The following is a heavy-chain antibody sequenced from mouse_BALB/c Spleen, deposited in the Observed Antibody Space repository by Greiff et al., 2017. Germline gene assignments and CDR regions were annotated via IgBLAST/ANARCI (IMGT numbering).Heavy chain of an antibody. CDR1: GFTFSSYA. D-gene: IGHD2-3*01. CDR2: ISSGGST. CDR3: ARGEAIYDGYYDYAMDY. Sequence: EVKLMESGGGLVKPGGSLKLSCAASGFTFSSYAMSWVRQTPEKRLEWVASISSGGSTYYPDSVKGRFTISRDNARNILYLQMSSLRSEDTAMYYCARGEAIYDGYYDYAMDYWGQGTSVTVSS. J-gene: IGHJ4*01. V-gene: IGHV5-6-5*01.